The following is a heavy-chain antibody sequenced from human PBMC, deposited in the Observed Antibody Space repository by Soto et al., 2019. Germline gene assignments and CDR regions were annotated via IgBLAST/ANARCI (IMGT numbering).Heavy chain of an antibody. D-gene: IGHD3-9*01. V-gene: IGHV3-33*01. Sequence: GGSLRVSCSASVLTCSEYGMHWFRQAPGKGLEWVAVIWYDGSNKYYADSVKGRFTISRDNSKNTLCLQMNSLRAEDTAVYYCARDPLHYDILTGYSPNYFDFWGQGTLVTVSS. CDR3: ARDPLHYDILTGYSPNYFDF. J-gene: IGHJ4*02. CDR1: VLTCSEYG. CDR2: IWYDGSNK.